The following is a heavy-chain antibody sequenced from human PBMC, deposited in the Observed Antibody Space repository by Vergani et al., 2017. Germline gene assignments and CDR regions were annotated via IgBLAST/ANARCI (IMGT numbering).Heavy chain of an antibody. Sequence: DVDLVESGGGFVQPGGSRRLSCAASGFTFDDYAMHWVRQAPGKGLEWVSGINWNSDSIAYADSVKGRFTISRDNAKNSLYLQMDSLRPEDTAHYYCAKGQQLVFFSVDVWGIGTSVTV. V-gene: IGHV3-9*01. D-gene: IGHD6-13*01. CDR2: INWNSDSI. J-gene: IGHJ6*03. CDR1: GFTFDDYA. CDR3: AKGQQLVFFSVDV.